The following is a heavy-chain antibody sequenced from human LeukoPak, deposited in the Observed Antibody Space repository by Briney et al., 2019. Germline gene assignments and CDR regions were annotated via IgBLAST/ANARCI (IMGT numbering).Heavy chain of an antibody. Sequence: ASVKVSCKASGYTFTGYYMHWVRQAPGQGLEWMGWISAYNGNTNYAQKLQGRVTMTTDTSTSTAYMELRSLRSDDTAVYYCARDFYRGWLGDVDYWGQGTLVTVSS. D-gene: IGHD3-10*01. CDR1: GYTFTGYY. V-gene: IGHV1-18*04. CDR3: ARDFYRGWLGDVDY. CDR2: ISAYNGNT. J-gene: IGHJ4*02.